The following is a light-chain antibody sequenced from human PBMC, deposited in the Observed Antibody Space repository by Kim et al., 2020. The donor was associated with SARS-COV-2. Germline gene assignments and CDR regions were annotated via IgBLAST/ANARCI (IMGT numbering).Light chain of an antibody. CDR1: SGYSNYK. CDR2: VGTGGIVG. V-gene: IGLV9-49*01. Sequence: LTCTLSSGYSNYKVDWYQQRPGKGPRFVMRVGTGGIVGSKGDGIPDSFSVLGSGLNRYLTIKNIQEEDESDYHCGADHGSGSNFVVFGGGTQLTVL. J-gene: IGLJ2*01. CDR3: GADHGSGSNFVV.